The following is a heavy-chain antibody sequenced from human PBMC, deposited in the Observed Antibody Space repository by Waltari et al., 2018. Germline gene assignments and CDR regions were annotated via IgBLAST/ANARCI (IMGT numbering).Heavy chain of an antibody. D-gene: IGHD3-9*01. V-gene: IGHV1-69*13. CDR1: GGTFGSYA. Sequence: QVQLVQSGAEVKKPGSSVKVSCKASGGTFGSYAISWVRQAPGQGLEWMGGIIPIFGTANYAQKFQGRVTITADESTSTAYMELSSLRSEDTAVYYCAGRDTYYDILTGYFDYWGQGTLVTVSS. CDR3: AGRDTYYDILTGYFDY. J-gene: IGHJ4*02. CDR2: IIPIFGTA.